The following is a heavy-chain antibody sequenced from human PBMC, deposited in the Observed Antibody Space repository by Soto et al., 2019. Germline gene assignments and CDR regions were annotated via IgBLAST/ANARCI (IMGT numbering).Heavy chain of an antibody. CDR2: INPKSGGT. CDR3: ARGGTFAYDTSGYSVY. D-gene: IGHD3-22*01. Sequence: GASVKVSCKTSEYTFTDNYIYWLLQAPGQGLEWMGWINPKSGGTLYAQKFQGRVTMTRDTSISTAYMELSRLRSDDTAVYYCARGGTFAYDTSGYSVYWGQGTLVTVSS. V-gene: IGHV1-2*02. J-gene: IGHJ4*02. CDR1: EYTFTDNY.